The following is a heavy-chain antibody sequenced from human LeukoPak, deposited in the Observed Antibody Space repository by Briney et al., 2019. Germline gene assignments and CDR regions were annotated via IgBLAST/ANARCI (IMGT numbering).Heavy chain of an antibody. CDR3: ATTQNSGSYYVGY. CDR1: GFTFSDYY. V-gene: IGHV3-11*04. J-gene: IGHJ4*02. D-gene: IGHD1-26*01. Sequence: GGSLRLSCAASGFTFSDYYMSWIRQAPGKGLEWVSYISSSGSTIYYADSVKGRFTISRDNAKNSLYLQMNSLRAEDTAVYYCATTQNSGSYYVGYWGQGTLVTVSP. CDR2: ISSSGSTI.